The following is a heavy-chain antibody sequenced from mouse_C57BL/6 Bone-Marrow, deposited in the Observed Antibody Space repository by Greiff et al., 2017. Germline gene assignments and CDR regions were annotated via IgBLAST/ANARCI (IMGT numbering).Heavy chain of an antibody. V-gene: IGHV1-55*01. CDR2: IYPGSGST. J-gene: IGHJ2*01. Sequence: QFQLQQPGAELVKPGASVKMSCKASGYTFTSYWITWVKQRPGQGLEWIGDIYPGSGSTNYHEKFKSKATLTVNTSSRTAYMQLSSLTSEDSAVYYCARPRQGYWGQGTTLTVSS. CDR1: GYTFTSYW. D-gene: IGHD2-12*01. CDR3: ARPRQGY.